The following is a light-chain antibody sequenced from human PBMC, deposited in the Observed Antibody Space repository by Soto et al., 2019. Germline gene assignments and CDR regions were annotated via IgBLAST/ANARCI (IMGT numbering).Light chain of an antibody. CDR2: DAS. CDR1: PDIPNY. J-gene: IGKJ3*01. V-gene: IGKV1-33*01. CDR3: QQYDTLRVT. Sequence: DIQMTQSPSSLSASVGDRVTITCQASPDIPNYLNWYQQKPGKAPNILIYDASNLETGVPSRFSGSGCGTHFTFTISCLLPDGIATYYCQQYDTLRVTFGPGTKVDIK.